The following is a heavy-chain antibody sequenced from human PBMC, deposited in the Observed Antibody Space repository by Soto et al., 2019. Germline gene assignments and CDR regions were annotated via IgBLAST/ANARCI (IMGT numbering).Heavy chain of an antibody. CDR2: IIPISGTA. J-gene: IGHJ6*02. CDR1: GGTFSSYA. D-gene: IGHD2-2*01. CDR3: ATSQGSSTSIVIYYYYYYYGMDV. Sequence: QVQLVQSGAEVMKPGSSVKVSCKASGGTFSSYAISWVRQAPGQGLEWMGGIIPISGTANYAQKFQGRVTTTADESTSTAYMELSSLRSEDTAVYYCATSQGSSTSIVIYYYYYYYGMDVWGQGTTVTVSS. V-gene: IGHV1-69*01.